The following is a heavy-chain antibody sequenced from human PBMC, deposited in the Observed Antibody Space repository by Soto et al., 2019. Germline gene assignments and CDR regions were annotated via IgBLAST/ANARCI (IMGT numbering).Heavy chain of an antibody. Sequence: SETLSLTCAVSGYSISSGNYWAWIRQPPGRGLGWIGSLYHIGSTHYNTSLKSRVTISVDTSKNHFSLELSSVTAADTAMYYSRRSHSCYDESCVDVWGQGTMVTVSS. V-gene: IGHV4-38-2*01. D-gene: IGHD2-2*01. CDR2: LYHIGST. CDR1: GYSISSGNY. CDR3: RRSHSCYDESCVDV. J-gene: IGHJ6*02.